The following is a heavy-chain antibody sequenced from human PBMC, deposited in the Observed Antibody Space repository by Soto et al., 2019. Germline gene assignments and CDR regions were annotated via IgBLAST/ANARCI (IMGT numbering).Heavy chain of an antibody. D-gene: IGHD6-19*01. Sequence: SETLSLTCTVSGGPIGSYYWSWIRQPPGKGLEWIGYIYYSGSTNYNPSLKSRVTISVDTSKNQFSLKLSSVTAADTAVYYCARGQQWRDAFDIWGQGTMVTVSS. J-gene: IGHJ3*02. CDR3: ARGQQWRDAFDI. V-gene: IGHV4-59*01. CDR2: IYYSGST. CDR1: GGPIGSYY.